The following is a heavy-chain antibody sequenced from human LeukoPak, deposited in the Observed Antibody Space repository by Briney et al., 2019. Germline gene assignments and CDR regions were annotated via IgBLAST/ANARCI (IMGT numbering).Heavy chain of an antibody. Sequence: SVKVSCKASGGTFSSYAISWVRQAPGQGLEWMGGIIPIFGTANYAQKFQGRVTITADESTSTAYMELSSLRSQDTAVYYCARGKPRRRDGYNYPLDYWGQGTLVTVSS. V-gene: IGHV1-69*01. CDR3: ARGKPRRRDGYNYPLDY. CDR2: IIPIFGTA. D-gene: IGHD5-24*01. J-gene: IGHJ4*02. CDR1: GGTFSSYA.